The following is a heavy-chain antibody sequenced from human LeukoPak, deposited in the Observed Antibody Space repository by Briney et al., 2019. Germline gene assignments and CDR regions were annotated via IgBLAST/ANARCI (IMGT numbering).Heavy chain of an antibody. CDR1: GFTFSNYA. V-gene: IGHV3-23*01. CDR3: AKGRYGGESGYFDY. Sequence: GGSLRLSCAASGFTFSNYAMSWVRQAPGEGLKWVSDISGGGGNTYNADSVKGRFTISRDNSKNTLYLQMNSLRAEDTAVYYCAKGRYGGESGYFDYWGQGTLVTVSS. CDR2: ISGGGGNT. D-gene: IGHD4-23*01. J-gene: IGHJ4*02.